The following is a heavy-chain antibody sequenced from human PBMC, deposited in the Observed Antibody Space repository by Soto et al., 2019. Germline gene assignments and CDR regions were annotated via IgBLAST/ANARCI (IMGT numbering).Heavy chain of an antibody. CDR3: ARGLLVVVVAATRSRAFDI. J-gene: IGHJ3*02. D-gene: IGHD2-15*01. Sequence: EWIGEINHSGSTNYNPSLKSRVTISVDTSKNQFSLKLSSVTAADTAVYYCARGLLVVVVAATRSRAFDIWGQGTMVTVSS. V-gene: IGHV4-34*01. CDR2: INHSGST.